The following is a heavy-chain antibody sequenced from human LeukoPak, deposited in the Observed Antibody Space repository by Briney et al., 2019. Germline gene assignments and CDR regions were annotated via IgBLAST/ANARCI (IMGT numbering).Heavy chain of an antibody. J-gene: IGHJ3*02. V-gene: IGHV3-15*01. CDR1: GFTFSNAW. CDR2: VKSKTDGGTT. Sequence: PGGSLRLSCAASGFTFSNAWMSWVRQAPGKGLEWVGRVKSKTDGGTTDYAAPVKGRFTISRDDSKNTLYLQMNSLKTEDTAMYYCSTEDYGGNEPYAFDIWGQGTMVTVSS. D-gene: IGHD4-23*01. CDR3: STEDYGGNEPYAFDI.